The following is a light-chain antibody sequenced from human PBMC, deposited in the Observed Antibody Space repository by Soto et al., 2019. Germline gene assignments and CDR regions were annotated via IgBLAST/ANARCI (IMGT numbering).Light chain of an antibody. V-gene: IGKV3-15*01. CDR2: GAS. J-gene: IGKJ1*01. CDR3: QQYTNWPPWM. Sequence: EIVMKQSPATLSVSPGERATLSCRASQSVSSNLAWYQQKPGQDPRLLIYGASSRATVIQARFSSSGSGTLCTLTIMSLQSEDFAVYYCQQYTNWPPWMFGQGTEVEIK. CDR1: QSVSSN.